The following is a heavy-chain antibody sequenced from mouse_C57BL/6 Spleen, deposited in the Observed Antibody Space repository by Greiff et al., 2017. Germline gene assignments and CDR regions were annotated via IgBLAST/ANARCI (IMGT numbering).Heavy chain of an antibody. CDR1: GYTFTGYW. V-gene: IGHV1-9*01. D-gene: IGHD3-2*02. CDR3: ARWTAQATGDYYAMDY. CDR2: ILPGSGST. Sequence: QVQLKESGAELMKPGASVKLSCKATGYTFTGYWIEWVKQRPGHGLEWIGEILPGSGSTNYNEKFKGKATFTADTSSNTAYMQLSSLTTEDSASYDCARWTAQATGDYYAMDYWGQGTSVTVSS. J-gene: IGHJ4*01.